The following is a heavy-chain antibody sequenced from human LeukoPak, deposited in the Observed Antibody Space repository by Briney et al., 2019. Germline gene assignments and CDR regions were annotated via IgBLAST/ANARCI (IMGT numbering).Heavy chain of an antibody. CDR2: ISASGGCT. Sequence: PGGSLRLSRAASGFTFSSYAMSWVRQAPGKGLEWVSAISASGGCTYYADSVKGRFTISRDNPKNTLFLQMNSLRAEDTAVYYCAKDHSSGWPYCFPYWGQGTLVTVSS. D-gene: IGHD6-19*01. J-gene: IGHJ4*02. CDR3: AKDHSSGWPYCFPY. CDR1: GFTFSSYA. V-gene: IGHV3-23*01.